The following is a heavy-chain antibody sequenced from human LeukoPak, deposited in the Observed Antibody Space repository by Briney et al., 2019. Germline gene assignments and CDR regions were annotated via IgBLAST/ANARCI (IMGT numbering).Heavy chain of an antibody. CDR2: IYYSGST. D-gene: IGHD1-26*01. V-gene: IGHV4-39*07. CDR1: GGSISSSSYY. J-gene: IGHJ4*02. CDR3: ARDFQSGGGSYDGGY. Sequence: PSETLSLTCTVSGGSISSSSYYWGWIRQPPGKGLEWIGSIYYSGSTYYNPSLKSRVTISVDTSKNQFSLKLSSVTAADTAVYYCARDFQSGGGSYDGGYWGQGTLVTVSS.